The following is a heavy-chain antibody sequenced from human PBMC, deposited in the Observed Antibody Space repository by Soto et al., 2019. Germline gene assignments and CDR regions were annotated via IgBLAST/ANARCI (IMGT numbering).Heavy chain of an antibody. V-gene: IGHV4-59*01. D-gene: IGHD6-19*01. CDR3: ARSVAVPGAHIGY. CDR2: VYYTGST. CDR1: GGSISGSY. Sequence: SETLSLTCSVSGGSISGSYWSWIRQSPGKGLEWLGYVYYTGSTNYSPSLRSRVSISVDTSKNEFSLRLSSVTAADTAVYFCARSVAVPGAHIGYWGQGTQVTVSS. J-gene: IGHJ4*02.